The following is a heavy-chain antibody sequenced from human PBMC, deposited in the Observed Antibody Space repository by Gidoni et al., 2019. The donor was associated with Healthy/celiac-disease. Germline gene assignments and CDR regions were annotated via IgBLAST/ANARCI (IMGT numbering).Heavy chain of an antibody. CDR3: AREYSYGLDY. D-gene: IGHD5-18*01. V-gene: IGHV3-33*01. Sequence: QAPGKGLEWVAVIWYDGSNKYYADSVKGRFTISRDNSKNTLYLQMNSLRAEDTAVYYCAREYSYGLDYWGQGTLVTVSS. CDR2: IWYDGSNK. J-gene: IGHJ4*02.